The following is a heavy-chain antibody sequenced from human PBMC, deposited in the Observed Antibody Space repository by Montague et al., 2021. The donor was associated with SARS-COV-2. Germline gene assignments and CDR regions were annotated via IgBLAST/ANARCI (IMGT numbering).Heavy chain of an antibody. CDR3: ARLGDGVVPSPILGVGPYYSYYYWDV. CDR2: IHHGGST. D-gene: IGHD3-10*01. J-gene: IGHJ6*03. CDR1: GGSFSTYS. V-gene: IGHV4-34*01. Sequence: SETRSLTCAVHGGSFSTYSWNWIRQPPGKGLEWIGEIHHGGSTNYNPSLKSRVTISADTSKNQFSLKLTSVAAADTAVYYCARLGDGVVPSPILGVGPYYSYYYWDVWGKGTTVTVSS.